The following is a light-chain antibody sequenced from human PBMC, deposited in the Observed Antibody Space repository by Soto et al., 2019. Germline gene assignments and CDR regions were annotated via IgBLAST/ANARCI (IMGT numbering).Light chain of an antibody. V-gene: IGKV3-20*01. CDR1: QSLSNVF. Sequence: PGAGATLSCRASQSLSNVFLAWYQQKPGQAPRLLIYGASKRATGIPDRFSGSGSGTDFTLTISRLEPEDFAVYFCHQYATSPYTFGQGTKVDIK. J-gene: IGKJ2*01. CDR2: GAS. CDR3: HQYATSPYT.